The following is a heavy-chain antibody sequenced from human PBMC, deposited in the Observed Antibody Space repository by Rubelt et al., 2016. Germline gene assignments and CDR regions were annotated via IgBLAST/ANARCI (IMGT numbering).Heavy chain of an antibody. Sequence: QVQLQQWGAGLLKPSETLSLTCAVYGGSFSGYYWSWIRQPPGKGLEWIGEINHSGSTNYNPSLKSRVTRSVDTAKNQFSLKMGAVTAADTAVYYCASSDNRAWFGELTGAFDIWGQGTMVTVSS. CDR1: GGSFSGYY. V-gene: IGHV4-34*01. J-gene: IGHJ3*02. CDR2: INHSGST. CDR3: ASSDNRAWFGELTGAFDI. D-gene: IGHD3-10*01.